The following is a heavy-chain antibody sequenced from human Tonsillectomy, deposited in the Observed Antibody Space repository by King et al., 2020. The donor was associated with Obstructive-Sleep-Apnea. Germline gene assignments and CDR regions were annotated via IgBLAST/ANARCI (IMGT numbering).Heavy chain of an antibody. Sequence: QLVQSGAEVKKPGASVKVSCKASGYTLTSYAMHWVRQAPGQRLEWMGWINAGNGNTKYSQKFQGRVTFTRDPSASTTYMELSSLRSEETAVYYCARLGYCSGGSCRGGYYHYGMDVWGQGTTVTVSS. CDR1: GYTLTSYA. V-gene: IGHV1-3*01. CDR3: ARLGYCSGGSCRGGYYHYGMDV. D-gene: IGHD2-15*01. CDR2: INAGNGNT. J-gene: IGHJ6*02.